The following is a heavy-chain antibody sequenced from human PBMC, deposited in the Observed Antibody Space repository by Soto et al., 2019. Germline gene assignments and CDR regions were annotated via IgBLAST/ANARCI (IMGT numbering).Heavy chain of an antibody. D-gene: IGHD6-19*01. CDR3: ARGRKQWLVHNNWFDP. CDR1: GGSFSGYY. V-gene: IGHV4-34*01. Sequence: SETLSLTCAVYGGSFSGYYWSWIRQPPGKRLEWIGEINHSGSTNYNQSLNSRVSISVDTSKNQFSPKMSSVTAPDTAVCYCARGRKQWLVHNNWFDPCGQGTLVTVSS. J-gene: IGHJ5*02. CDR2: INHSGST.